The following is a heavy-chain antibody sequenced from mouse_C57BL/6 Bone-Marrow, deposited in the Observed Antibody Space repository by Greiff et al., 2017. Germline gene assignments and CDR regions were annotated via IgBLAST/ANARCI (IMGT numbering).Heavy chain of an antibody. CDR1: GYTFTDYN. Sequence: DVQLQESGPELVKPGASVKMSCKASGYTFTDYNMHWVKQSHGKSLEWIGYINPNNGGTSYNQKFKGKATLTVNKSSSTAYMELRSLTSEDSAVYYCARLNHSWFAYWGQGTLVTVSA. CDR3: ARLNHSWFAY. J-gene: IGHJ3*01. V-gene: IGHV1-22*01. CDR2: INPNNGGT.